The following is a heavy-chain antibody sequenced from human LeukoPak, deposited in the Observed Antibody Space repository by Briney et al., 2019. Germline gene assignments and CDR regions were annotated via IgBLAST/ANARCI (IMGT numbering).Heavy chain of an antibody. D-gene: IGHD3-22*01. Sequence: PSETLSLTCAVYGGSFSGYYWSWIRQPPGKGLEWIGEINHSGSTNYNPSLKSRVTISVDTSKNQFSLKLSSVTAADTAVYYCARLVSGYYSYFYWYFDLWGRGTLVTVSS. V-gene: IGHV4-34*01. CDR3: ARLVSGYYSYFYWYFDL. CDR2: INHSGST. J-gene: IGHJ2*01. CDR1: GGSFSGYY.